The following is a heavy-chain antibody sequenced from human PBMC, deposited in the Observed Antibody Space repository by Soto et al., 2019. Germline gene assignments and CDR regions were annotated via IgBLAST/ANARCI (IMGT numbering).Heavy chain of an antibody. CDR2: ISAYNGNT. J-gene: IGHJ6*02. CDR3: ARGRLLWFGELSDGMDV. D-gene: IGHD3-10*01. CDR1: GYTFTSYG. V-gene: IGHV1-18*01. Sequence: ASVKVSCKASGYTFTSYGISWVRQAPGQGLERMGWISAYNGNTNYAQKLQGRVTMTTDTSTSTAYMELRSLRSDDTAVYYCARGRLLWFGELSDGMDVWGQGTTVTVSS.